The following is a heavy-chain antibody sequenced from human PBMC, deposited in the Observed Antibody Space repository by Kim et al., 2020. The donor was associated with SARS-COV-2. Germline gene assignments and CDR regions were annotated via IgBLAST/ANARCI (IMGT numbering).Heavy chain of an antibody. D-gene: IGHD6-6*01. V-gene: IGHV1-18*04. CDR3: ARDGRRSYSSSSSSWFDP. Sequence: ASVKVSCKASGYTFTSYGISWVRQAPGQGLEWMGWISAYNGNTNYAQKLQGRVTMTTDTSTSTAYMELRSLRSDDTAVYYCARDGRRSYSSSSSSWFDPWGQGTLVTVSS. J-gene: IGHJ5*02. CDR1: GYTFTSYG. CDR2: ISAYNGNT.